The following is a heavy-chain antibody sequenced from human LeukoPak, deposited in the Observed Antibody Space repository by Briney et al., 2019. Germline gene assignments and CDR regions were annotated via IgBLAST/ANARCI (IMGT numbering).Heavy chain of an antibody. CDR2: IYHSGST. CDR3: ATFLEWLLFSRGGGDY. CDR1: GYSISSGYY. Sequence: PSETLSLTCAVSGYSISSGYYWGWIRQPPGKGLEWIGSIYHSGSTYYNPSLKSRVTISVDTSKNQFSLKLSSVTAADTAVYYCATFLEWLLFSRGGGDYWGQGTLVTVSS. V-gene: IGHV4-38-2*01. J-gene: IGHJ4*02. D-gene: IGHD3-3*01.